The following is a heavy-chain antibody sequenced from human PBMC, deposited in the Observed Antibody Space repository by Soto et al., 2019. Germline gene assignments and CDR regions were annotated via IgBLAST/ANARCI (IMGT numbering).Heavy chain of an antibody. V-gene: IGHV3-30*04. Sequence: MESGGGVVQPGRSLRLSCSVSGFTFRSHTMHWVRQAPGKGLEWVALISFDGSKMFYEDSVRGRFSISRDNSMDTRYLQMNSLRPEDTGTYYCAKYYYADEMGWGYFFDYWGQGTLVTVSS. J-gene: IGHJ4*02. D-gene: IGHD3-16*01. CDR1: GFTFRSHT. CDR2: ISFDGSKM. CDR3: AKYYYADEMGWGYFFDY.